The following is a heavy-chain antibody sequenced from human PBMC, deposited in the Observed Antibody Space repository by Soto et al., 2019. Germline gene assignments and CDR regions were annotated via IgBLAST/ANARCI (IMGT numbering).Heavy chain of an antibody. D-gene: IGHD2-2*01. J-gene: IGHJ4*02. V-gene: IGHV3-23*01. CDR2: ISGSGGST. CDR1: GFTFSSYA. CDR3: GKAHERHQLLHFDY. Sequence: EVQLLESGGGLVQPGGSLRLSCAASGFTFSSYAMSWVRQAPGKGLEWVSAISGSGGSTYYADSVKGRFTISRNNSKTTVNMQRTSLRAGNAAVYYWGKAHERHQLLHFDYGGQGPLVTVSS.